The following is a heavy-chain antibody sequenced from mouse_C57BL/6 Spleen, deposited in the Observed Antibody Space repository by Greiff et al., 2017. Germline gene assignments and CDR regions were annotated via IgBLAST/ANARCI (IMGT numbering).Heavy chain of an antibody. CDR2: IDPNSGGT. CDR1: GYTFTSYW. CDR3: ASGGWDVGYFDV. V-gene: IGHV1-72*01. J-gene: IGHJ1*03. Sequence: QVQLQQPGAELVKPGASVKLSCKASGYTFTSYWMHWVKQRPGRGLEWIGSIDPNSGGTHYNEKFKSKATLTVDKSSSTAYMQLSSLTSEDSAVYCCASGGWDVGYFDVWGTGTTVTVSS. D-gene: IGHD4-1*01.